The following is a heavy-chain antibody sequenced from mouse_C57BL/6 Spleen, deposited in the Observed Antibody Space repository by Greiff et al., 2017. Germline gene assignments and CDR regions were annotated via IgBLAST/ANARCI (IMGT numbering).Heavy chain of an antibody. D-gene: IGHD2-4*01. CDR3: ARNDYDENYAMDY. CDR2: INPSSGYT. Sequence: VQLQQSGAELARPGASVKMSCKASGYTFTSYTMHWVKQRPGQGLEWIGYINPSSGYTKYNQKFKDKATLTADKSSSTAYIQLSSLTSEDSAVYYCARNDYDENYAMDYWGQGTSVTVSS. CDR1: GYTFTSYT. V-gene: IGHV1-4*01. J-gene: IGHJ4*01.